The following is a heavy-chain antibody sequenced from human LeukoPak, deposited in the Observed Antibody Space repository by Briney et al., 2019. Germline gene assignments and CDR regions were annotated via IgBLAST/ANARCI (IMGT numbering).Heavy chain of an antibody. Sequence: QPGGSLRLSCAASGFSFRSFWMSWVRQAPGKGLEWVADIKEEGRTTYYVDSVKGRFTISRDNAKNTLYLQMNSLRAEDTAVYYCARDSPAGTSWCSEPTFDYWGQGTLVTVTS. CDR3: ARDSPAGTSWCSEPTFDY. CDR2: IKEEGRTT. J-gene: IGHJ4*02. D-gene: IGHD2-2*01. CDR1: GFSFRSFW. V-gene: IGHV3-7*04.